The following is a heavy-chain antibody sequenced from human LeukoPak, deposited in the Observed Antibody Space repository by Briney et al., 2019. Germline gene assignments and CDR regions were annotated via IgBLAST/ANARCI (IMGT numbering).Heavy chain of an antibody. CDR3: ANKVYCSTTSCYPAGY. V-gene: IGHV4-59*12. CDR1: DGSITNYD. Sequence: SETLSLTCTVSDGSITNYDWSWVRQPPGKGLEFIGHVHYSGTANYNPSLESRVTISLDTSNNQFFLDLNSVTAADTAVYYCANKVYCSTTSCYPAGYWGQGTLVTVSS. CDR2: VHYSGTA. J-gene: IGHJ4*02. D-gene: IGHD2-2*01.